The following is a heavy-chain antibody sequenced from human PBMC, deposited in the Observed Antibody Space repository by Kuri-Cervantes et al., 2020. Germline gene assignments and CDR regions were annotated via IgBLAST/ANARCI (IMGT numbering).Heavy chain of an antibody. CDR2: IGNSGGTT. D-gene: IGHD2-8*01. CDR1: GFTVSSNY. CDR3: AKQRDGRLFDY. J-gene: IGHJ4*02. V-gene: IGHV3-23*01. Sequence: GESLKISCAASGFTVSSNYMSWVRQAPGKGLEWVSTIGNSGGTTIYADSVKGRFTISRDRSKNTLFLQMDSLRAEDTAVYYCAKQRDGRLFDYWGQGTLVTVSS.